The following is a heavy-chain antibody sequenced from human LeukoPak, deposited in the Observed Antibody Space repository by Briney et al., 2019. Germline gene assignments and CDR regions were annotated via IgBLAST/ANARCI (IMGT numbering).Heavy chain of an antibody. CDR1: GFTFRSYS. D-gene: IGHD6-13*01. CDR2: ISSDSNTI. CDR3: ARDAAAAGPYYFDY. J-gene: IGHJ4*02. Sequence: GGSLRLSCAASGFTFRSYSMNRVRQAPGKGLEYVSDISSDSNTIHYADSVKGRFTISRDNAKNSLYLQMNSLRAEDTAVYYCARDAAAAGPYYFDYWGQGTLVTVSS. V-gene: IGHV3-48*04.